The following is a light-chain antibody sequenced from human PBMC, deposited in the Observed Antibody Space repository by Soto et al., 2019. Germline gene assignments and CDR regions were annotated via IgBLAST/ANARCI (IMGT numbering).Light chain of an antibody. V-gene: IGKV1-5*03. Sequence: DIQMTQSASTLSASVGDIVTITCRASQSISSWLAWYQQKPGKAPKLLIYKAPSLESGVPSRFSGSGSGTEFTLTISSLQPDDFETYYCQHYNSYSWTFGQGTKVDIK. CDR2: KAP. J-gene: IGKJ1*01. CDR3: QHYNSYSWT. CDR1: QSISSW.